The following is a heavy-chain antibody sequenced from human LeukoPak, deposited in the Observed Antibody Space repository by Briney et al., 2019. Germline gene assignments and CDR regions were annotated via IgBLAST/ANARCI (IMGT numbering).Heavy chain of an antibody. V-gene: IGHV1-2*04. J-gene: IGHJ3*02. CDR1: GYIFTGYY. CDR2: INPNSGGT. Sequence: ASVKVSCKASGYIFTGYYMHWVRQAPGQGLEWMGWINPNSGGTNYAQKFQDWVTMTRDTSISTACMELSRLRSDDTAMYYCAREIAVAGVGAFDIWGQGTMVTVSS. D-gene: IGHD6-19*01. CDR3: AREIAVAGVGAFDI.